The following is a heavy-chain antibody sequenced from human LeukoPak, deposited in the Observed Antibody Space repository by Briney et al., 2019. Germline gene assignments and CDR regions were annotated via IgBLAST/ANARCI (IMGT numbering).Heavy chain of an antibody. CDR1: GFSFSEHR. CDR3: ARNKRASQYCFDY. Sequence: GGSLRLSCAPSGFSFSEHRMNWVRQAPGRGLEWVAFISDSGSPIYYADSVRGRFTISRDNADNSLYLQMNSLRAEDSAVYFCARNKRASQYCFDYWEQGALVTVSS. J-gene: IGHJ4*02. CDR2: ISDSGSPI. V-gene: IGHV3-48*01. D-gene: IGHD2-2*01.